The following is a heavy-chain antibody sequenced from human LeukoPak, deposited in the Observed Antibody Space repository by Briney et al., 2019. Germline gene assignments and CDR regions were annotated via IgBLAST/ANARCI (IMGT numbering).Heavy chain of an antibody. J-gene: IGHJ4*02. CDR1: GGSLSSYW. D-gene: IGHD3-9*01. CDR3: ARDSADILTGFFEQ. Sequence: PSETLSLTCTVSGGSLSSYWWSWIRQPAGKGLEWIGRIYSSGSSNYNFALESRVTISVDKLKNQFSLKLSSVTAADTAVYYCARDSADILTGFFEQWGQGTLVTVSS. V-gene: IGHV4-4*07. CDR2: IYSSGSS.